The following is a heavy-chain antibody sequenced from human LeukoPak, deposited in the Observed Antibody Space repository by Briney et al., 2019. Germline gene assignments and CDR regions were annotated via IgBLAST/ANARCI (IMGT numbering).Heavy chain of an antibody. Sequence: KSSETLSLTCTVSGASFNSDDQYWNWIRQSPGKGLEWIGSIHPSGMLYNNPSLESRVTMSRDTSKNQFSLNLNSETAADTAVYFCSRGLDSRKLGYRGQGILVTVSS. V-gene: IGHV4-31*03. CDR2: IHPSGML. J-gene: IGHJ4*02. CDR1: GASFNSDDQY. CDR3: SRGLDSRKLGY. D-gene: IGHD3-22*01.